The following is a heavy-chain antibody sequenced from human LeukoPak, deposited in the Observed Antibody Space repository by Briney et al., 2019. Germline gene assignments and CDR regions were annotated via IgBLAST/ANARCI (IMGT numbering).Heavy chain of an antibody. Sequence: GGSLRLSCAASGFTFSSYGMHWVRQAPGKGLEWVAVTWYDGSNKYYADSVKGRFTISKDNSKNTLYLQMNSLRAEDTAVYYCARSGSGSYWVYYFDYWGQGTLVTVSS. CDR1: GFTFSSYG. CDR2: TWYDGSNK. J-gene: IGHJ4*02. CDR3: ARSGSGSYWVYYFDY. D-gene: IGHD1-26*01. V-gene: IGHV3-33*01.